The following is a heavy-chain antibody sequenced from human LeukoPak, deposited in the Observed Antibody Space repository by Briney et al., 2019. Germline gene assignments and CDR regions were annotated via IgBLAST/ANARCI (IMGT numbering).Heavy chain of an antibody. CDR2: LIPISDTP. Sequence: ASVKVSCKSSGGTFRNYAMSWVRQAPGQGLEWMGGLIPISDTPKYAQKFQGRLTISTDESTSTAYMELSSLTSKDTAVYYCARGASSWYQLLNPSWFDPWGQGTLVTVSS. D-gene: IGHD2-2*01. CDR1: GGTFRNYA. J-gene: IGHJ5*02. V-gene: IGHV1-69*05. CDR3: ARGASSWYQLLNPSWFDP.